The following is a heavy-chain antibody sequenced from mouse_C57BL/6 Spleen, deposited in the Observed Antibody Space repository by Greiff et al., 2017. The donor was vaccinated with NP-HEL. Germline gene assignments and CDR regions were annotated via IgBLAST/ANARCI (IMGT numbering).Heavy chain of an antibody. CDR2: IYPGGGYT. J-gene: IGHJ2*01. Sequence: QVQLQQSGAELVRPGTSVKMSCTASGYTFTNYWIGWAKQRPGHGLEWIGDIYPGGGYTKSNEKFKGKATLTADKSSSTAYMQFSSLTSEDSAIYYCARSTTVVYFDYWGQGTTLTVSS. D-gene: IGHD1-1*01. CDR3: ARSTTVVYFDY. V-gene: IGHV1-63*01. CDR1: GYTFTNYW.